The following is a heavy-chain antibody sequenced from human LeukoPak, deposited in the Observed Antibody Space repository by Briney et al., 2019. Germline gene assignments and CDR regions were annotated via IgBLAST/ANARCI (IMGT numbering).Heavy chain of an antibody. CDR1: GGSFSGYY. Sequence: PSETLSLTCAVYGGSFSGYYWSWIRQPPGKGLEWIWEINHSGSTNYNPSLKSRVTISVDTSKNQFSLKLSSVTAADTAVYYCARGNSYGVDYWGQGTLVTVSS. D-gene: IGHD5-18*01. CDR3: ARGNSYGVDY. CDR2: INHSGST. V-gene: IGHV4-34*01. J-gene: IGHJ4*02.